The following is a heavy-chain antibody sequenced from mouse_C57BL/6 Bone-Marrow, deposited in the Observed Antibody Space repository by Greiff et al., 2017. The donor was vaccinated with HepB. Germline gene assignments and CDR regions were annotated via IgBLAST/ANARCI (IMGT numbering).Heavy chain of an antibody. J-gene: IGHJ4*01. CDR2: IHPNSGST. V-gene: IGHV1-64*01. Sequence: QVQLQQSGAELVKPGASVKLSCKASGYTFTSYWMHWVKQRPGQGLEWIGMIHPNSGSTNYNEKFKSKATLTVDKSSSTAYMQLSSLTSEDSAVYYCAREDVSGYYAMDYWGQGTSVTVSS. CDR1: GYTFTSYW. CDR3: AREDVSGYYAMDY.